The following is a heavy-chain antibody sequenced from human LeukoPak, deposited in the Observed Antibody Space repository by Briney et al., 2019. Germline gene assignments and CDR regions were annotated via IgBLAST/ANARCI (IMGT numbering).Heavy chain of an antibody. CDR2: ISSSSSYI. J-gene: IGHJ6*03. D-gene: IGHD3-22*01. Sequence: PGGSLRLSCAASGFTFSSYSMNWVRQAPGKGLEWVSSISSSSSYIYYADSVKGRFTISRDNAKNSLYLQMNSLRADDTAVYYCARVAGGPTRRTVATTTIYLYYYYMDVWGKGTRVTISS. CDR3: ARVAGGPTRRTVATTTIYLYYYYMDV. CDR1: GFTFSSYS. V-gene: IGHV3-21*01.